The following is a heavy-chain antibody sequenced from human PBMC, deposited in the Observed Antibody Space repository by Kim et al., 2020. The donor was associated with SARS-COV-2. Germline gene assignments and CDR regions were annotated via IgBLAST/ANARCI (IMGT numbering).Heavy chain of an antibody. J-gene: IGHJ4*02. Sequence: SVKVSCKASGGTFSSYAISWVRQAPGQGLEWMGGIIPIFGTANYAQKFQGRVTITADESTSTAYMELSSMRSEDTAVYYCARSVGCGGDCYPYYFDYWGQGTLVTVSS. CDR2: IIPIFGTA. V-gene: IGHV1-69*13. CDR3: ARSVGCGGDCYPYYFDY. CDR1: GGTFSSYA. D-gene: IGHD2-21*02.